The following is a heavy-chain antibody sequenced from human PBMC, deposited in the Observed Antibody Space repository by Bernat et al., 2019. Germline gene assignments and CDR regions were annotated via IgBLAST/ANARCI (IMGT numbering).Heavy chain of an antibody. D-gene: IGHD3-10*01. CDR1: GFTVSSNY. CDR3: GSVGGLYYYYGMDV. Sequence: EVQLVESGGGLVQPGGSLRLSCAASGFTVSSNYMSWVRQAPGKGLEWVSVIYSGGSTYYADSVQGRFTISRDNSKNTLYLQMNSLRAEDTAVYYCGSVGGLYYYYGMDVWGQGTTVTVSS. V-gene: IGHV3-66*01. CDR2: IYSGGST. J-gene: IGHJ6*02.